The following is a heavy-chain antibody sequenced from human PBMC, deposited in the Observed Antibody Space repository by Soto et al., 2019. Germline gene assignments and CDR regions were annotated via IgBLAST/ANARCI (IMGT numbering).Heavy chain of an antibody. J-gene: IGHJ4*02. CDR3: AGGPGVARNY. D-gene: IGHD5-12*01. V-gene: IGHV4-39*07. CDR1: GVSISSYY. Sequence: PSETLSLTCTVXGVSISSYYWSWIRQPPGKGLDWIGTIYYSGSTYYNPSLKSRVTISVDRSKNQFSPKLSSVTAADTAVYYCAGGPGVARNYWGQGTLVTVSS. CDR2: IYYSGST.